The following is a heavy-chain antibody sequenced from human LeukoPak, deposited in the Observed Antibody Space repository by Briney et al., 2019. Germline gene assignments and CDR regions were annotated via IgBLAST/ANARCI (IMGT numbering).Heavy chain of an antibody. D-gene: IGHD3-9*01. CDR2: INHSGGT. Sequence: PSEALSLTCAVYGGSFSGYYWSWIRQPPGKGLEWIGEINHSGGTNYNPSLKSRVTISVDTSKNQFSLKLSSVTAADTAVYYCVTTGYFDYWGQGTLVTVSS. V-gene: IGHV4-34*01. CDR1: GGSFSGYY. CDR3: VTTGYFDY. J-gene: IGHJ4*02.